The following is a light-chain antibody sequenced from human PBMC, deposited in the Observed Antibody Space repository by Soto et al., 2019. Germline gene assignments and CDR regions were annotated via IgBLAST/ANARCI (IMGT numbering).Light chain of an antibody. Sequence: DIVMTQTPDSLSVSLGERATINCKSSQTVLYSSNNKNHLAWYQQRPGQPPKLLFSWASTRESGVPDRFSASGSGTDFTLSIGSLQAEDVAVYYCQQYYSTPRTFGQGTKVEIK. J-gene: IGKJ1*01. V-gene: IGKV4-1*01. CDR2: WAS. CDR1: QTVLYSSNNKNH. CDR3: QQYYSTPRT.